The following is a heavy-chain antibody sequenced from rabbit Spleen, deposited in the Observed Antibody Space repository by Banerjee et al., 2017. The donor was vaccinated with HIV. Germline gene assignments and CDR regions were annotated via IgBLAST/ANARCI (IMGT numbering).Heavy chain of an antibody. CDR2: IYTGSGDST. J-gene: IGHJ4*01. V-gene: IGHV1S45*01. CDR3: ERYYGHNNDYVL. D-gene: IGHD2-1*01. CDR1: GFSFSSSYY. Sequence: QEHLVEPGGGLVQPEGSLTLTCTASGFSFSSSYYMFWVNQAPGKGLERIGCIYTGSGDSTYYASGATARFTISKSSSTTVTLQITRLTAEDTAYYCYERYYGHNNDYVLWGPSNLVTV.